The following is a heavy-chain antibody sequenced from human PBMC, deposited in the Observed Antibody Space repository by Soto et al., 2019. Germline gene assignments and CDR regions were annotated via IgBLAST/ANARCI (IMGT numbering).Heavy chain of an antibody. J-gene: IGHJ4*02. D-gene: IGHD6-6*01. CDR2: ISYDGSNK. CDR3: ARDGLAARHFDY. Sequence: GESLRLSCAASGFTFSSYAMHWVRQAPGKGLEWVAVISYDGSNKYYADSVKGRFTISRDNSKNTLYLQMNSLRAEDTAVYYCARDGLAARHFDYWGQGTLVTVSS. V-gene: IGHV3-30-3*01. CDR1: GFTFSSYA.